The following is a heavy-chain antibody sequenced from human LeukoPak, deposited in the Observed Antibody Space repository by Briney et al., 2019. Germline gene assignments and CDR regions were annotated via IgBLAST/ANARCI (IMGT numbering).Heavy chain of an antibody. J-gene: IGHJ3*02. D-gene: IGHD6-13*01. CDR2: ISSSSSYI. Sequence: GRSLRLSCAASGFTFSSYSMNWVRQAPGKGLEWVSSISSSSSYIYYADSVKGRFTISRDNAKNSLYLQMNSLRAEDTAVYYCAREGYSSSWDDAFDIWGQGTMVTVSS. V-gene: IGHV3-21*01. CDR1: GFTFSSYS. CDR3: AREGYSSSWDDAFDI.